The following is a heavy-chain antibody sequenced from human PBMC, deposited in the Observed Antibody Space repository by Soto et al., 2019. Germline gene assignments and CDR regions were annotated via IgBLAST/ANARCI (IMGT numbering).Heavy chain of an antibody. CDR1: GGSISSYY. CDR3: ASGRGYSYGSFDY. Sequence: SETLSLTCTVSGGSISSYYWSWIRQPPGKGLERNGYIYYSGNTNYNPSLKNRENISVDTSKNQFSLKLSSVTAADTAVYYCASGRGYSYGSFDYWGQGTLVSVSS. V-gene: IGHV4-59*01. CDR2: IYYSGNT. D-gene: IGHD5-18*01. J-gene: IGHJ4*02.